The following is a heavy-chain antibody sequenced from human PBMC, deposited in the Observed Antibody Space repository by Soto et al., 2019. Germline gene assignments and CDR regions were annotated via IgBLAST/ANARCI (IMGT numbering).Heavy chain of an antibody. CDR3: AKVRYDFWSGYRPTPPDY. D-gene: IGHD3-3*01. V-gene: IGHV3-23*01. Sequence: GGSLRLSCAASGFTFSSYAMSWVRQAPGKGLEWVSAISGSGGSTYYADSVKGRFTISRDNSKNTLYLQMNSLRAEDTAVYYCAKVRYDFWSGYRPTPPDYWGQGTLVTVSS. J-gene: IGHJ4*02. CDR2: ISGSGGST. CDR1: GFTFSSYA.